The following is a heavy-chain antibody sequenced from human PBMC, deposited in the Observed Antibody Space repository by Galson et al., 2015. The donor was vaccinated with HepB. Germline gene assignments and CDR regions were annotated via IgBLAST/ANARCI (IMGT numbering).Heavy chain of an antibody. J-gene: IGHJ4*02. V-gene: IGHV3-21*01. CDR1: GFTFSSYS. D-gene: IGHD1-26*01. Sequence: SLRLSCAASGFTFSSYSMNWVRQAPGKGLEWGSSISSSSSYIYYADSVKGRFTISRDNAKNSLYLQMNSLRAEDTAVYYCARERSGIVGATCDYWGQGTLVTVSS. CDR3: ARERSGIVGATCDY. CDR2: ISSSSSYI.